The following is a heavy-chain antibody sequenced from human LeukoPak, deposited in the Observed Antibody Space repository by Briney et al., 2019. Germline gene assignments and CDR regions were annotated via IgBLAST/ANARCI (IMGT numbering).Heavy chain of an antibody. D-gene: IGHD3-22*01. V-gene: IGHV1-2*02. CDR2: INPNSGGT. Sequence: ASVKVSCKASGYTFTGYYMHWVRQAPGQGLEWMGWINPNSGGTNSVQEFQGRVTMTRDTSISTAYMELSRLRSDGTAVYYCARATPDSSGPPGYWGQGTLVTVSS. CDR3: ARATPDSSGPPGY. J-gene: IGHJ4*02. CDR1: GYTFTGYY.